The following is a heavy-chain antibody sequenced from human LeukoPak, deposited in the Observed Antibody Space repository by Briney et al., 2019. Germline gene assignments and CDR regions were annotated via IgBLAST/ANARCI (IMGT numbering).Heavy chain of an antibody. V-gene: IGHV3-7*01. CDR3: ARDMYHLWFGELSCNDY. Sequence: PGGSLRLSCAAPGFTFSSYWMSWVRQAPGKGLEWVANIKQDGSEKYYVDSVKGRFTISRDNAKNSLYLQMNSLRAEDTAVYYCARDMYHLWFGELSCNDYWGQGTLVTVSS. CDR1: GFTFSSYW. J-gene: IGHJ4*02. D-gene: IGHD3-10*01. CDR2: IKQDGSEK.